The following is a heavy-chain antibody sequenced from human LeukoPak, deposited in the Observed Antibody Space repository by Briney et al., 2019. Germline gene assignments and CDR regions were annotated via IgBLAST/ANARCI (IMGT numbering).Heavy chain of an antibody. D-gene: IGHD5-18*01. V-gene: IGHV3-7*05. CDR2: IKQDGSEK. J-gene: IGHJ2*01. CDR3: ARSQLWLPNWYFDL. Sequence: GGSLRVSCVASGFTFSNYCMTWVRQAPGKGLEWVANIKQDGSEKYYVDSVKGRFTISRDNAKNSLYLQMNSLRAEDTAVYYCARSQLWLPNWYFDLWGRGTLVTVSS. CDR1: GFTFSNYC.